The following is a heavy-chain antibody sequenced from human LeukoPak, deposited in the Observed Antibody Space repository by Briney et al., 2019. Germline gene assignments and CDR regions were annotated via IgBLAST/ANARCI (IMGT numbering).Heavy chain of an antibody. CDR2: VTSNGGST. CDR3: ARAGLVGATTYYYMDV. J-gene: IGHJ6*03. CDR1: GFTFSKYG. D-gene: IGHD1-26*01. V-gene: IGHV3-64*02. Sequence: GGSLRLSCAASGFTFSKYGMHWVRQAPGKGLEYVSAVTSNGGSTYHADSVKGRFTISRDNSKDTLYLQVGSLRAEDMAVYYCARAGLVGATTYYYMDVWGKGTTVTVSS.